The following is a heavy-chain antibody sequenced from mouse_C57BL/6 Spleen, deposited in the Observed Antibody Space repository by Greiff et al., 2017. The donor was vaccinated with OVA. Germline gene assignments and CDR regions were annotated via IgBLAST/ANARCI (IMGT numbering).Heavy chain of an antibody. J-gene: IGHJ1*03. D-gene: IGHD2-3*01. CDR3: ARDYDYGYFDV. CDR1: GFTFSDYY. CDR2: INYDGSST. V-gene: IGHV5-16*01. Sequence: EVKLMESEGGLVQPGSSMKLSCTASGFTFSDYYMAWVRQVPEKGLEWVANINYDGSSTYYLDSLKSRFIISRDNAKNILYLQMSSLKSEDTATYYCARDYDYGYFDVWGTGTTVTVSS.